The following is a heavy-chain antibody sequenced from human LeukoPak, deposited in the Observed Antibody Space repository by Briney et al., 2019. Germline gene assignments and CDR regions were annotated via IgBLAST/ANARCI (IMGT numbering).Heavy chain of an antibody. CDR2: IYSGGST. J-gene: IGHJ5*02. Sequence: GGSLRLSCAASGFTVSSNYMSWVRQAPGKGLEWVSVIYSGGSTYYADSVKGRFTISRDTSKNTLYLQMNSLRAEDTAVYYCARHSGPGSYNWLDPWGQGTLVTVSS. V-gene: IGHV3-53*01. CDR3: ARHSGPGSYNWLDP. D-gene: IGHD3-10*01. CDR1: GFTVSSNY.